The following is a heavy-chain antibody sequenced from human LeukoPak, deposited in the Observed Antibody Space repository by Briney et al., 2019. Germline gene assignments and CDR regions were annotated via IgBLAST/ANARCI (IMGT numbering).Heavy chain of an antibody. CDR3: ARDPMTDAFDI. V-gene: IGHV4-34*01. Sequence: SETLSLTCAVYGGSFSGYYWSWIRQPPGKGLEWIGEINHSGSTNYNPSLKSRVTISVDTSKNQFSLKLSSVTAADTAVYYCARDPMTDAFDIWGQGTMVTVSS. CDR1: GGSFSGYY. CDR2: INHSGST. D-gene: IGHD3-22*01. J-gene: IGHJ3*02.